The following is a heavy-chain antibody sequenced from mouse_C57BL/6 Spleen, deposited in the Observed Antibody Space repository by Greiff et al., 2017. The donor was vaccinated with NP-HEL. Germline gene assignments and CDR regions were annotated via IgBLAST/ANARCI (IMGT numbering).Heavy chain of an antibody. V-gene: IGHV5-16*01. Sequence: GESEGGLVQPGSSMKLSCTASGFTFSDYYMAWVRQVPEKGLEWVANINYDGSSTYYLDSLKSRFIISRDNAKNILYLQMSSLKSEDTATYYCARNLLLVPYAMDYWGQGTSVTVSS. CDR3: ARNLLLVPYAMDY. D-gene: IGHD2-10*01. CDR1: GFTFSDYY. J-gene: IGHJ4*01. CDR2: INYDGSST.